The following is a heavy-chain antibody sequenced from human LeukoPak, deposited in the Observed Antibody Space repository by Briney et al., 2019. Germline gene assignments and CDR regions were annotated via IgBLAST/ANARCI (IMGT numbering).Heavy chain of an antibody. D-gene: IGHD7-27*01. Sequence: PSETLSLTCAVYGGSFSGYYWSWIRQHPGKGLEWIGYIYYSGSTYYNPSLKSRVTISVDTSKNQFSLKLSSVTAADTAVYYCARGMNWGYYYYYYGMDVWGQGTTVTVSS. CDR3: ARGMNWGYYYYYYGMDV. CDR1: GGSFSGYY. V-gene: IGHV4-31*11. J-gene: IGHJ6*02. CDR2: IYYSGST.